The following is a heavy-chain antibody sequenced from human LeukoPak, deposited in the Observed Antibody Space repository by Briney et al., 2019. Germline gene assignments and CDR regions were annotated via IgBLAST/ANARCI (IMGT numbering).Heavy chain of an antibody. Sequence: PSETLSLTCTVSGGSLSSGGYYWSWIRQHPGKGLEWVGYINYSGNTYYNPSLKSRVTISVDTSKNQFALKLNSVTAADTAVYYCARGDSNTWYPSGLHIGYWGQGTLVTVSS. V-gene: IGHV4-31*03. CDR2: INYSGNT. CDR3: ARGDSNTWYPSGLHIGY. CDR1: GGSLSSGGYY. D-gene: IGHD6-13*01. J-gene: IGHJ4*02.